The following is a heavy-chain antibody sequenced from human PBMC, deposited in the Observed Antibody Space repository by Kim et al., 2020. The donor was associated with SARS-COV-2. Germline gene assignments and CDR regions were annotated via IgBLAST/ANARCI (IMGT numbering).Heavy chain of an antibody. V-gene: IGHV3-9*01. CDR3: VKDLASAVTLLLAPFNY. Sequence: GGSLRLSCAASGFTFDDYAMHWVRQAPGKGLEWVSGISGNSGSIGYADSVKGRFTISRDNAKNSLYLQMNSLRAEDTALYYCVKDLASAVTLLLAPFNY. J-gene: IGHJ4*01. D-gene: IGHD6-13*01. CDR2: ISGNSGSI. CDR1: GFTFDDYA.